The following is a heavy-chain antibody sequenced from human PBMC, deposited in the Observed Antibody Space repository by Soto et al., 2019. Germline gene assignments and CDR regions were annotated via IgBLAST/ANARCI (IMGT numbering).Heavy chain of an antibody. CDR3: ARGYYDSSGYFDLDY. V-gene: IGHV1-69*06. CDR1: GGTFSSYA. CDR2: IIPIFGTA. D-gene: IGHD3-22*01. J-gene: IGHJ4*02. Sequence: SVQVSCKASGGTFSSYAISWVRQAPGQGLEWMGGIIPIFGTANYAQKFQGRVTITADKSTSTAYMELSSLRSEDTAVYYCARGYYDSSGYFDLDYWGQGTLVTVSS.